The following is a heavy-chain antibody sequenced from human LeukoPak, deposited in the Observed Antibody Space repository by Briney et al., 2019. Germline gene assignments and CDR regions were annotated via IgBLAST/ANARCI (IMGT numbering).Heavy chain of an antibody. Sequence: PGGSLRLSCAASGFTFSSYSMNWVRQAPGKGLEWVSSISSSSSYIYYADSVKGRFTISRDNAKNSLYLQMNSLRAEGTAVYYCARAPGYYYGMDVWGQGTTVTVSS. J-gene: IGHJ6*02. V-gene: IGHV3-21*01. CDR2: ISSSSSYI. CDR1: GFTFSSYS. CDR3: ARAPGYYYGMDV.